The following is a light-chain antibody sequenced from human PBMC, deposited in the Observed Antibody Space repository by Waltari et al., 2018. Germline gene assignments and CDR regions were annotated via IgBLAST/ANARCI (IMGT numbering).Light chain of an antibody. Sequence: DIQMTQSPSTLSASVGDRVTITCRASQSIDTWLAWYQQKPGKAPKLLIYKASSLQSGVPSRFSGSGSGTEFTLTLSSLQPDDLATYFCQQYQTYWTFCQGTKVEIK. CDR3: QQYQTYWT. J-gene: IGKJ1*01. CDR2: KAS. CDR1: QSIDTW. V-gene: IGKV1-5*03.